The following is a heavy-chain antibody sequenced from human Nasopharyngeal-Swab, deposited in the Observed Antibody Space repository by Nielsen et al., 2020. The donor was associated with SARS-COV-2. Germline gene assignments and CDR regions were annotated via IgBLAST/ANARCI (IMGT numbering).Heavy chain of an antibody. CDR3: AKGGIITMVRGATN. V-gene: IGHV3-9*01. J-gene: IGHJ4*02. CDR1: GFTFDDYA. CDR2: ISWNSGSI. Sequence: GGPLRLSCAASGFTFDDYAMHWVRQAPGKGLEWVSGISWNSGSIGYADSVKGRFTISRDNAKNSLYLQMNSLRAEDTALYYCAKGGIITMVRGATNWGQGTLVTVSS. D-gene: IGHD3-10*01.